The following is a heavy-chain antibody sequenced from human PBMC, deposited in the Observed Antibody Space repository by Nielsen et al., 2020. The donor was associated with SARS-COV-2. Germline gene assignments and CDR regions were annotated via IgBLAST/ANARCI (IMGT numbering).Heavy chain of an antibody. J-gene: IGHJ6*03. D-gene: IGHD1-26*01. CDR3: ARGSKEHASHLIDYYYMDV. CDR1: GDSINSGGTY. CDR2: IFYSGRT. Sequence: SETLSLTCTVSGDSINSGGTYWSWIRQHPGKGLEWVGYIFYSGRTFYNPSLKSRVTISVDTSTNQFSLPLNSVTAADTAVYYCARGSKEHASHLIDYYYMDVWGKGTSVIVSS. V-gene: IGHV4-31*03.